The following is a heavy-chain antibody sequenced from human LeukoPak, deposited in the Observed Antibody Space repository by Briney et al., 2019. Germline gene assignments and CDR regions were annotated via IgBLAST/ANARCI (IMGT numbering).Heavy chain of an antibody. V-gene: IGHV4-61*08. Sequence: PSETLSLTCTVSGASIDRTGYYWNWIRQPPGKGLEWIGYIYYSGSTNYNPSLKSRVTISVDTSKNQFSLKLSSVTAADTAVYYCARAAYSGSYHSDYWGQGTLVTVSS. CDR2: IYYSGST. J-gene: IGHJ4*02. CDR3: ARAAYSGSYHSDY. D-gene: IGHD1-26*01. CDR1: GASIDRTGYY.